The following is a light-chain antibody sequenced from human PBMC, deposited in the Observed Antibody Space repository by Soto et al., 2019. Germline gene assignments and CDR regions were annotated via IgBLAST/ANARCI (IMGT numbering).Light chain of an antibody. J-gene: IGKJ4*01. Sequence: AIQMTQSPSSLSASVGDRVTITCRASQGIRNDLGWYQQKPGKAPKLLIYAASSLQSGVPPRFSGSGSGTDFTLPISSLQPEEFATYSCLQDYNYPLTFGGGTKVEI. CDR3: LQDYNYPLT. CDR2: AAS. CDR1: QGIRND. V-gene: IGKV1-6*01.